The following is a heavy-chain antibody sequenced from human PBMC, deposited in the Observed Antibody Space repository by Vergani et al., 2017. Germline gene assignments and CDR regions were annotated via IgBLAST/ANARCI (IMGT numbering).Heavy chain of an antibody. D-gene: IGHD3-10*01. CDR2: MYHSGST. V-gene: IGHV4-34*11. CDR3: GRVADFYGLGSRLLDL. CDR1: GGSMSGYY. J-gene: IGHJ5*02. Sequence: QVQLQQWGAGLLKPSETLSLTCAVYGGSMSGYYWSWIRQPPGKELEWIGYMYHSGSTNYNPSLETRVTISGDTSKNQFSLKLNSVTAADTAVYYCGRVADFYGLGSRLLDLWGQGILVTVSS.